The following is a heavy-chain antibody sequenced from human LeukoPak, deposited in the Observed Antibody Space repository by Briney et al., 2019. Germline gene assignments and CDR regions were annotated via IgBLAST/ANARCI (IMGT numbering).Heavy chain of an antibody. CDR3: TTPNGSPRRDAFDI. D-gene: IGHD1-26*01. J-gene: IGHJ3*02. CDR2: ISSSGSTI. Sequence: GGSLRLSCAASGFTFSDYYMSWIRQAPGKGLEWVSYISSSGSTIYYADSVKGRFTISRDNAKNSLYLQMNSLRAEDTAVYYCTTPNGSPRRDAFDIWGQGTMVTVSS. V-gene: IGHV3-11*01. CDR1: GFTFSDYY.